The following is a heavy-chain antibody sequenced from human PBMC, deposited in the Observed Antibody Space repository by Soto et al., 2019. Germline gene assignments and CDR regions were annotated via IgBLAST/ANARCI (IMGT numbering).Heavy chain of an antibody. CDR3: ARAGYSSGWYSGGGFDY. J-gene: IGHJ4*02. Sequence: SETLSLTCAVYGGSFSGYYWSWIRQPPGKGLEWIGEINHSGSTNYNPSLKSRVTISVDTSKNQFSLKLSSVTAADTAVYYCARAGYSSGWYSGGGFDYWGQGTLVTVSS. D-gene: IGHD6-19*01. CDR2: INHSGST. CDR1: GGSFSGYY. V-gene: IGHV4-34*01.